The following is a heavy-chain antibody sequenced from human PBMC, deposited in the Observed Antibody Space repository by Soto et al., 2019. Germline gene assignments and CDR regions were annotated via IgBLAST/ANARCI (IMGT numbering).Heavy chain of an antibody. Sequence: QVQLVESGGGVVQPGRSLRLSCAASGFTFSSYAMHWVRQAPGKGLEWVAVISYDGSNKYYADSVKGRFTISRDNSKNTLYLQMNSLGAEDTAVYYCARDATAMVSFWFDPWGQGTLVTVSS. CDR1: GFTFSSYA. J-gene: IGHJ5*02. CDR2: ISYDGSNK. CDR3: ARDATAMVSFWFDP. D-gene: IGHD5-18*01. V-gene: IGHV3-30-3*01.